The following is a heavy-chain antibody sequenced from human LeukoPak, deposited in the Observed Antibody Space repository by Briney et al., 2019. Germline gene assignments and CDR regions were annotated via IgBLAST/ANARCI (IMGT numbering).Heavy chain of an antibody. CDR2: ISGSGGST. CDR1: GFTFSSYA. CDR3: AKVVYDSSGYYYYYYYYGMDV. V-gene: IGHV3-23*01. J-gene: IGHJ6*02. Sequence: PGGSLRLSCAASGFTFSSYAMSWVRQAPGKGLEWVSAISGSGGSTYYADSVKGRFTISRDNSKNTLYLQMNSLRAEDTAVYYCAKVVYDSSGYYYYYYYYGMDVWGQGTTVTVSS. D-gene: IGHD3-22*01.